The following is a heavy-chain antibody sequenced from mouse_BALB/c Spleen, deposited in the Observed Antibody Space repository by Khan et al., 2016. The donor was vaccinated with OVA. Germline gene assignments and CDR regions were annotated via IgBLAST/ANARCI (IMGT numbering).Heavy chain of an antibody. J-gene: IGHJ3*01. Sequence: EVELVESGGGLVKPGGSLKLSCAASGFTFSSFSMSWVRQTPEKRLEWVATISSGGDNTFYSARVKGRFTISRDNAKKNLSLQMSSLRSEDSAVYYCARSNYGTFAYWGQGTLVTVSA. CDR1: GFTFSSFS. CDR2: ISSGGDNT. D-gene: IGHD2-1*01. CDR3: ARSNYGTFAY. V-gene: IGHV5-9*03.